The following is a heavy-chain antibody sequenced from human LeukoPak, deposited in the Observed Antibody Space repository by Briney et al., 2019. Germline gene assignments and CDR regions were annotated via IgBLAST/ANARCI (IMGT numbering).Heavy chain of an antibody. V-gene: IGHV3-33*06. Sequence: GGSLRLSCAASGFTFSSYGMHWVRQAPGKGLEWVAVIWYDGSNKYYADSVKGRFTISRDNSKNTLYLQMNSLRAEDTAVYYRAKGNDLQWPASYYFDCWGQGTLDTVSS. J-gene: IGHJ4*02. CDR3: AKGNDLQWPASYYFDC. CDR2: IWYDGSNK. D-gene: IGHD6-19*01. CDR1: GFTFSSYG.